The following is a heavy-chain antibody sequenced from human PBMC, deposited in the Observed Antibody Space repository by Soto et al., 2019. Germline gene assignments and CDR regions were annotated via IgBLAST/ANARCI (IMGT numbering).Heavy chain of an antibody. J-gene: IGHJ6*02. CDR3: AREVGEVYYYYYGMDV. V-gene: IGHV1-18*01. CDR1: GYTFTSYG. CDR2: ISAYNGNT. Sequence: GASVKVSCKASGYTFTSYGISWVRQAPGQGLEWMGWISAYNGNTNYAQKLQGRVTMTTDTSTSTAYMELRSLRSDDTAVYYCAREVGEVYYYYYGMDVWGQGTTVTVSS.